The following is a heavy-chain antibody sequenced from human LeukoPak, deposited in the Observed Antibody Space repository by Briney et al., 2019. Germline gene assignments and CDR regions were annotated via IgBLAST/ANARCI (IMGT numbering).Heavy chain of an antibody. CDR3: VKGRFLDS. CDR2: IRDSGGTT. J-gene: IGHJ4*02. Sequence: PGGSLRLSCAASGFTFSSYAMSWVRQAPGKGLEWVSAIRDSGGTTYNADSVKGRFTISRDNSKNTLYLQMNSLRAEHTAVYYCVKGRFLDSWGQGTLVTVSS. V-gene: IGHV3-23*01. CDR1: GFTFSSYA.